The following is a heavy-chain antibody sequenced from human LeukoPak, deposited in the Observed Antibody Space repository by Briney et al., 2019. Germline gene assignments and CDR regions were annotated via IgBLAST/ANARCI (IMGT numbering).Heavy chain of an antibody. CDR3: AKDMGYGSSPAH. CDR2: INPSGGST. D-gene: IGHD6-6*01. J-gene: IGHJ4*02. Sequence: GASVKVSCKASGYTFTSYYMHWVRQTPGQGLEWMGIINPSGGSTSYAQKFQGRVTMTRDTSTSTVYMELSSLRSEDTALYYCAKDMGYGSSPAHWGQGTLVTVSS. CDR1: GYTFTSYY. V-gene: IGHV1-46*01.